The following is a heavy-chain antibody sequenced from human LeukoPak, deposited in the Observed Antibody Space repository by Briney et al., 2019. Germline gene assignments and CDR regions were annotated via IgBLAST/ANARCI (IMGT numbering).Heavy chain of an antibody. V-gene: IGHV1-46*01. D-gene: IGHD3-22*01. CDR2: INPSGGST. J-gene: IGHJ4*02. Sequence: APVKVSCKAFGYTFTSYYMHWVRQAPGQGLEWMGIINPSGGSTSYAQKFQGRVTMTRDTSTSTVYMELSSLRSEDTAVYYCARGDDSSGYQALSFDYWGQGTLVTVSS. CDR3: ARGDDSSGYQALSFDY. CDR1: GYTFTSYY.